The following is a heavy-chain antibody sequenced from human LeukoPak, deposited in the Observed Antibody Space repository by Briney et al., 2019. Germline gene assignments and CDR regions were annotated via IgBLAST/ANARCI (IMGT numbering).Heavy chain of an antibody. CDR3: AREGIAAAGTSPFFGY. J-gene: IGHJ4*02. CDR1: GYTFTGYY. CDR2: INPNSGGT. Sequence: ASVKVSCKASGYTFTGYYIHWVRQAPGQGLEWMGLINPNSGGTNYAQKFQGRVTMTRDTSISTAYMELSRLRSDDTAVYYCAREGIAAAGTSPFFGYWGQGTLVTVSS. V-gene: IGHV1-2*02. D-gene: IGHD6-13*01.